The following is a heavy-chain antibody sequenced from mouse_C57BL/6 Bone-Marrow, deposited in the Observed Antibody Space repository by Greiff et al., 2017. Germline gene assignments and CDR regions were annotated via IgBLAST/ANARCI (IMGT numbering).Heavy chain of an antibody. Sequence: EVKLQQSGTVLARPGASVKMSCTTSGYTFTSYWMHWVKQRPGQGLEWIGSIDPGNSDTSYAQKFKGKAKLTAVTSSSTAYLELSSLTNEDTAVYYCTSYDAMDYWGQGTTLTVSS. J-gene: IGHJ4*01. CDR1: GYTFTSYW. CDR2: IDPGNSDT. CDR3: TSYDAMDY. V-gene: IGHV1-5*01.